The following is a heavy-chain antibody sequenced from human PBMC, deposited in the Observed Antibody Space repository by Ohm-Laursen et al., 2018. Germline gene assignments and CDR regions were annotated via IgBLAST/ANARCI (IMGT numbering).Heavy chain of an antibody. J-gene: IGHJ6*02. Sequence: VASVKVSCKVSGYIFTRYYLHWVRQAPGLGLEWMGVINPSGVTTWYAQKFQGRVTMTRDTSTSTVYMELSSLRYEDTAVYYCARGRLIVLVPAGGMDVWGQGTTVTVSS. D-gene: IGHD2-2*01. CDR2: INPSGVTT. CDR1: GYIFTRYY. CDR3: ARGRLIVLVPAGGMDV. V-gene: IGHV1-46*01.